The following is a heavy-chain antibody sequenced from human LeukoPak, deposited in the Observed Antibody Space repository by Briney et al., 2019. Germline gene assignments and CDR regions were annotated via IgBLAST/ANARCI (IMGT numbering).Heavy chain of an antibody. V-gene: IGHV3-21*01. CDR3: AREVSEGFDF. J-gene: IGHJ4*02. CDR2: FGTRSTSI. D-gene: IGHD3-22*01. Sequence: GGSLRLSCAASGFIFSNAWMNWIRQAPGKGLEWVSSFGTRSTSIYHAGSVKGRFAISRDNAKNSLYLQMNSLRAEDTALYYCAREVSEGFDFWGQGTLVTVSS. CDR1: GFIFSNAW.